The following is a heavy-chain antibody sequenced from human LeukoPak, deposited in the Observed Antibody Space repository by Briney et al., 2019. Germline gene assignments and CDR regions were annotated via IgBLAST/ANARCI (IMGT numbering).Heavy chain of an antibody. CDR1: DGSFSGYY. Sequence: SETLSLTCAVYDGSFSGYYWNWIRQPPGKGLEWIGKINHSGSTNYNTSLKSRVTISGDTSKNQFSLKLSSVTAADTAVYYCAKDSSDYYFDYWGQGTLVTVSS. J-gene: IGHJ4*02. V-gene: IGHV4-34*01. D-gene: IGHD3-22*01. CDR2: INHSGST. CDR3: AKDSSDYYFDY.